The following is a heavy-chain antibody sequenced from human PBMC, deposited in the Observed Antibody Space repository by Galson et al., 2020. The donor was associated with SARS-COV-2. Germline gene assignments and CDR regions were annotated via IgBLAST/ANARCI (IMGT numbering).Heavy chain of an antibody. CDR2: INHSGNT. J-gene: IGHJ5*02. CDR1: GGSFSGYN. Sequence: SQASETLSLTCAVHGGSFSGYNWNWIRQTPGKGLEWMGEINHSGNTNYNPSLKSRVTMSMDTSTREFSLKVTSVTAADTAVYYCARAILEEDSTTSVWFDTWGQGTLVTVSS. D-gene: IGHD3-3*01. CDR3: ARAILEEDSTTSVWFDT. V-gene: IGHV4-34*01.